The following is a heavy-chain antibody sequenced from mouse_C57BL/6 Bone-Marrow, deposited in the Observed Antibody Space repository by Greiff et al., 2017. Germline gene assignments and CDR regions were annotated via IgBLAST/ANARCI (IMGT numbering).Heavy chain of an antibody. CDR3: AREEGFP. Sequence: EVQLQESGPGLVKPSQSLSLTCSVTGYSITSGYYWNWIRQFPGNKLEWMGYISYDGSNNYNPSLKNRISITRDTSKNQFFLKLNSVTTEDTATYYCAREEGFPWGQGTLVTVSA. J-gene: IGHJ3*01. CDR1: GYSITSGYY. V-gene: IGHV3-6*01. CDR2: ISYDGSN.